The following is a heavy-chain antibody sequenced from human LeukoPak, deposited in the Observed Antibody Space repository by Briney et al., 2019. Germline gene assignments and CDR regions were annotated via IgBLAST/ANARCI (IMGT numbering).Heavy chain of an antibody. D-gene: IGHD3-22*01. CDR2: IYTSGST. V-gene: IGHV4-61*02. Sequence: ASETLSLTCTVSGGSISSGSYYWSWIWQPAGKGLEWIGRIYTSGSTNYNPSLKSRVTISVDTSKNQFSLKLSSVTAADTAVYYCARHYDSSGYYFDYWGQGTLVTVSS. J-gene: IGHJ4*02. CDR3: ARHYDSSGYYFDY. CDR1: GGSISSGSYY.